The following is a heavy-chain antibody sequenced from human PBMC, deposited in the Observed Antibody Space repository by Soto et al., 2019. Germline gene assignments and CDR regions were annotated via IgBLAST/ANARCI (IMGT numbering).Heavy chain of an antibody. V-gene: IGHV3-23*01. Sequence: GGSLRLSCAASGFTFSSYAMSWVRQAPGRGLEWVSGISNSGDSTYYADSVKGRFTISRDNAKNSLYLQMNRLRAEDTAVYYCARVSWREKYGMDVWGQGTTVTVSS. CDR2: ISNSGDST. CDR1: GFTFSSYA. CDR3: ARVSWREKYGMDV. J-gene: IGHJ6*02.